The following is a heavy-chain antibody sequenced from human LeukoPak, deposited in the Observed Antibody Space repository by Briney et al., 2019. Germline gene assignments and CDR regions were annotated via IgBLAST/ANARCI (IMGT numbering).Heavy chain of an antibody. J-gene: IGHJ4*02. CDR1: GFTFSIYS. CDR2: ISSSSSYI. CDR3: ARDLVYGQTREMGDY. V-gene: IGHV3-21*01. D-gene: IGHD5-24*01. Sequence: GGSLRLSCAASGFTFSIYSMNWVGPAPGKGLEWVSSISSSSSYIYYAHSVKGRFTISRDNAKNSLYLQMNSLRAEDTAVYYCARDLVYGQTREMGDYWGQGTLVTVSS.